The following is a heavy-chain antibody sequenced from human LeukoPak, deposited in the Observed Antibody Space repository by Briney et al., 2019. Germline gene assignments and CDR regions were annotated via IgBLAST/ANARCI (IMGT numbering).Heavy chain of an antibody. Sequence: PSQTLSLTCTVSGGSISSGDFYWSWIRQPPGKGLEWIGSIYYSGSTYYNPSLKSRVTISVDTSKNQFSLKLSSVTAADTAVYYCAREEYYDILTGYRIGGWFDPWGQGTLVTVSS. V-gene: IGHV4-39*02. D-gene: IGHD3-9*01. CDR3: AREEYYDILTGYRIGGWFDP. CDR2: IYYSGST. CDR1: GGSISSGDFY. J-gene: IGHJ5*02.